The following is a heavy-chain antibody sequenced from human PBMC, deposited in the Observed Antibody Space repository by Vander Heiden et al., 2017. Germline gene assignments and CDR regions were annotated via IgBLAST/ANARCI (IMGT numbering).Heavy chain of an antibody. J-gene: IGHJ4*02. V-gene: IGHV3-23*01. D-gene: IGHD3-22*01. CDR2: ISGSGGST. Sequence: EVQLLEFGGGLLLPGGSLSPPCAASGFTFTISAMSWVRQAPGKGLEWVSAISGSGGSTYYADSVKGRFTISRDNSKNTLYLQMNSLRAEDTAVYYCAKDQGWSVIVVVTPFDYWGQGTLVTVSS. CDR1: GFTFTISA. CDR3: AKDQGWSVIVVVTPFDY.